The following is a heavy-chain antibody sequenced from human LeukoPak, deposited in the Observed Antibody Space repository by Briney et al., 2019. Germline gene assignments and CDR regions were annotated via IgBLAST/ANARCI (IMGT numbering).Heavy chain of an antibody. D-gene: IGHD5-24*01. CDR3: ARVSVEMATITDYYYYYYMDV. J-gene: IGHJ6*03. CDR2: IIPIFGTA. Sequence: SVKVSCKASGGTFSSYAISWVRQAPGQGLEWMGGIIPIFGTANYSQKFQGRVTITADKSTSTAYMELSSLRSEDTAVYYCARVSVEMATITDYYYYYYMDVWGKGTTVTISS. CDR1: GGTFSSYA. V-gene: IGHV1-69*06.